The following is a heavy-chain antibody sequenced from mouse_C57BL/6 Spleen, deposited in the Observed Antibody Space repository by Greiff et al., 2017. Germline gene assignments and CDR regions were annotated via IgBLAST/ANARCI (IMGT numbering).Heavy chain of an antibody. CDR3: ANWDGDWYFDV. CDR1: GYTFTSYW. Sequence: VQLQQPGAELVKPGASVKLSCKASGYTFTSYWMHWVKQRPGQGLEWIGMIHPNSGSTNYNEKFKSKATLTVDKSSSTAYMQLSSLTSEDSSVYYCANWDGDWYFDVWGTGTTVTVSS. CDR2: IHPNSGST. V-gene: IGHV1-64*01. J-gene: IGHJ1*03. D-gene: IGHD4-1*01.